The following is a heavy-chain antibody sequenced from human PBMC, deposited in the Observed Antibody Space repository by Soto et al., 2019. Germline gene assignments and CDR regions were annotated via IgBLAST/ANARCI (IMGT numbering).Heavy chain of an antibody. D-gene: IGHD6-6*01. CDR1: GFTFSSYG. V-gene: IGHV3-30*18. Sequence: QVQLVESGGGVVQPGRSLRLSCAASGFTFSSYGMHWVRQAPGKGLEWVAVISYDGSNKYYADSVKGRFTISRDNSKNTQYLQMNGLRAEATAVYYCAKSPRYSSSSRWFDPWGQGTLVTVSS. CDR3: AKSPRYSSSSRWFDP. J-gene: IGHJ5*02. CDR2: ISYDGSNK.